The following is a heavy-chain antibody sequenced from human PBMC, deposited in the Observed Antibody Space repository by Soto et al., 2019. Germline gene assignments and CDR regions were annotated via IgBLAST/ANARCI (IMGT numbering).Heavy chain of an antibody. Sequence: EVQLVESGGGLVQPGGSLRVSCAASGFTLRSHRIHWVRQVPGKGLEWVSRIDTDGGGTSYADSVKGRFTISTDNAKNTVNLQMNGLRGEDTAVYYCATVFDLWGRGTLVTVSS. V-gene: IGHV3-74*01. J-gene: IGHJ5*02. CDR1: GFTLRSHR. CDR3: ATVFDL. CDR2: IDTDGGGT.